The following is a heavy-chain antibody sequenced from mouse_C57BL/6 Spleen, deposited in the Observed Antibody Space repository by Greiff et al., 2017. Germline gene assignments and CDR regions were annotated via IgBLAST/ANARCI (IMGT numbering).Heavy chain of an antibody. Sequence: DVKLVESGGGLVQPGGSLKLSCAASGFTFSDYYMYWVRQTPEKRLEWVAYISNGGGSTYYPDTVKGRFTIARDNDKNTLYLQMSRLKSEDTAMYYCARAYSSGYVVYFDYWGQGTTLTVSS. D-gene: IGHD3-2*02. V-gene: IGHV5-12*01. CDR2: ISNGGGST. CDR3: ARAYSSGYVVYFDY. J-gene: IGHJ2*01. CDR1: GFTFSDYY.